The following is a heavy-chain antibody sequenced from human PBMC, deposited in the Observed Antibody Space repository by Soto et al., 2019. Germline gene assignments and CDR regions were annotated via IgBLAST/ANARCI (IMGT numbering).Heavy chain of an antibody. V-gene: IGHV3-23*01. J-gene: IGHJ4*02. CDR3: AKEPEVHGRGVDY. Sequence: EVQLLESGGGLVQPGGSLRLSCAASGFTFRSFAMAWVRQAPGKGLEWVSTIDGSGGSTFYADSVKGRFTISRDNSKNTLYLQMNNLRAEDTALYYFAKEPEVHGRGVDYWGQGTLVTVSS. CDR2: IDGSGGST. CDR1: GFTFRSFA.